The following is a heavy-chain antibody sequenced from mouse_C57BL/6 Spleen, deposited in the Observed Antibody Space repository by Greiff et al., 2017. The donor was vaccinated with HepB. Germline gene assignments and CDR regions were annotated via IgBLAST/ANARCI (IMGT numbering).Heavy chain of an antibody. D-gene: IGHD2-4*01. CDR3: ARDYDYPWFAY. CDR1: GYTFTSYW. V-gene: IGHV1-64*01. Sequence: VQLQQSGAELVKPGASVKLSCKASGYTFTSYWMHWVKQRPGQGLEWIGMIHPNSGSTNYNEKFKSKATLTVDKSSSTAYMQLSSLTSEDSAVYYGARDYDYPWFAYWGQGTLVTVSA. J-gene: IGHJ3*01. CDR2: IHPNSGST.